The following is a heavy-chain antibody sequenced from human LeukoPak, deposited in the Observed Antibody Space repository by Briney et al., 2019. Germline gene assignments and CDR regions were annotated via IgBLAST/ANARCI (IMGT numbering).Heavy chain of an antibody. CDR3: ASHYYYGSGSYYYFDY. Sequence: SETLSLTCTVSGGSISSYYWSWIRQPPGKGLEGLGYIYYSGNTNYNPSLKSRVTISVDTSKNQFSLKLSSVTAADTAVYYCASHYYYGSGSYYYFDYWGQGTLVTVSS. CDR1: GGSISSYY. V-gene: IGHV4-59*01. D-gene: IGHD3-10*01. J-gene: IGHJ4*02. CDR2: IYYSGNT.